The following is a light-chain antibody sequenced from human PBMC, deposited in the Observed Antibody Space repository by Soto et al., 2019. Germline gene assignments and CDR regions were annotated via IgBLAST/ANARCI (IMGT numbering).Light chain of an antibody. CDR1: SSDVGDYEH. CDR2: DVS. V-gene: IGLV2-18*01. Sequence: QSALTQPPSVSGSPGQSVTISCTVTSSDVGDYEHVSWYQLTPGTAPKLLISDVSNRPSGVPDRFSGSKSGNTPSLTISGLQAEDEADYYCGLFTSSATCVFGGGTQLTVL. CDR3: GLFTSSATCV. J-gene: IGLJ3*02.